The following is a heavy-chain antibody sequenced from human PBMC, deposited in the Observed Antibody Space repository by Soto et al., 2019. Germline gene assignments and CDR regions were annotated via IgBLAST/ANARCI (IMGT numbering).Heavy chain of an antibody. D-gene: IGHD3-16*02. CDR3: ARELSAFGMDV. J-gene: IGHJ6*02. Sequence: SLRLSCASSGFTFSNYWMHWVRQAPGSGLVWVSRLNSDGSDADYTDSVKGRFTISRDDAKNTLYLQMNSLRAEDTAIYYCARELSAFGMDVWGQGTTVTVSS. CDR1: GFTFSNYW. V-gene: IGHV3-74*01. CDR2: LNSDGSDA.